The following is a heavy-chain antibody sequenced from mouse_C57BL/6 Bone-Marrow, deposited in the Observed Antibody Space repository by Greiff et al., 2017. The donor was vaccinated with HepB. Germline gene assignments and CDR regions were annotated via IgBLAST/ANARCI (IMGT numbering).Heavy chain of an antibody. D-gene: IGHD2-3*01. CDR3: ADGYYEAWFAY. Sequence: QVTLKVSGAELARPGASVKLSCKASGYTFTSYGISWVKQRTGQGLEWIGEIYPRSGNTYYNEKFKGKATLTADKSSSTAYMELRSLTSEDSAVYFCADGYYEAWFAYWGQGTLVTVSA. J-gene: IGHJ3*01. CDR2: IYPRSGNT. V-gene: IGHV1-81*01. CDR1: GYTFTSYG.